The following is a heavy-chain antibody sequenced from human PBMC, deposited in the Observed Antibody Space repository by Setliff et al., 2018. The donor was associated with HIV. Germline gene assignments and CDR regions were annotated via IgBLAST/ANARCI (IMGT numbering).Heavy chain of an antibody. CDR2: IYHSGST. D-gene: IGHD3-10*01. CDR1: GGPFSSSSYS. V-gene: IGHV4-39*01. J-gene: IGHJ3*02. CDR3: ARHEQYRYGSGSYYKESDVFDI. Sequence: PSETLSLTCTISGGPFSSSSYSWGWRRQPPGKGLEWIGTIYHSGSTYHNPSLKSRVPISVDTSKNQFPLKLSSVTAADTAVYYCARHEQYRYGSGSYYKESDVFDIWGQGTMVTVSS.